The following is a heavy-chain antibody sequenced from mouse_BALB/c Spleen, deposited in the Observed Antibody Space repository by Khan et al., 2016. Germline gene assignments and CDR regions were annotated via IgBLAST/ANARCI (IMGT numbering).Heavy chain of an antibody. Sequence: QVQLQESGAELAKPGASVKMSCKASGYTFTSYWMHWVKQRPGQGLEWIGYINPSTGYTEYNQKFKDKATLTADKSSSTAYMQLRSLTSEDSAVYYCARWDYYGNYLFAYWGQGTLVTVSA. CDR2: INPSTGYT. V-gene: IGHV1-7*01. J-gene: IGHJ3*01. CDR3: ARWDYYGNYLFAY. CDR1: GYTFTSYW. D-gene: IGHD2-1*01.